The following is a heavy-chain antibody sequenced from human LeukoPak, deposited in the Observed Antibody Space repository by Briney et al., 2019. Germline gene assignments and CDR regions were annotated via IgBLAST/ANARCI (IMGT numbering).Heavy chain of an antibody. Sequence: GGSPRLSCAASGFTFSSSAMHWVRQPPGKGLEYVSAISSDGGATYYSNSVKGRFTISRDNSKNTLYLQMGSLRAEDMAVYYCATWSGYHHVYWGQGTQVTVSS. V-gene: IGHV3-64*01. CDR3: ATWSGYHHVY. J-gene: IGHJ4*02. CDR2: ISSDGGAT. D-gene: IGHD3-3*01. CDR1: GFTFSSSA.